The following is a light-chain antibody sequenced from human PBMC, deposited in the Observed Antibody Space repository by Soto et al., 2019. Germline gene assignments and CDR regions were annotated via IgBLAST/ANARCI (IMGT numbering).Light chain of an antibody. V-gene: IGLV2-11*01. Sequence: QSALTQPRSVSGSPGQSVTISCTGTSSDVGGYNYVSWYQQHPGKAPKLMIYDVSKRPSGVPDRFSGSKSGNTASLTISGLQAEDEADYYCCSYAGSYVEFGGGTKLTVL. CDR2: DVS. CDR1: SSDVGGYNY. J-gene: IGLJ2*01. CDR3: CSYAGSYVE.